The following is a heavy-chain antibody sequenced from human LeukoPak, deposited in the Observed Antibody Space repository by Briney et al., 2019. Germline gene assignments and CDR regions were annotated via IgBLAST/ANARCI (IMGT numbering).Heavy chain of an antibody. CDR3: ARAPGVYCSSTRCLYYFDY. J-gene: IGHJ4*02. CDR2: ISSSSSYI. V-gene: IGHV3-21*01. Sequence: GGSLRLSCAASGFTFSSYSMNWVRQAPGKGLEWVSSISSSSSYIYYADSVKGRFTISRDNAKNSLYLQMNSLRAEDAAVYYCARAPGVYCSSTRCLYYFDYWGQGTLVTVSS. CDR1: GFTFSSYS. D-gene: IGHD2-2*01.